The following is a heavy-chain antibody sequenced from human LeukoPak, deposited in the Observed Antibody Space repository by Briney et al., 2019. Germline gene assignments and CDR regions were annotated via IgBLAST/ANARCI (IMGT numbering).Heavy chain of an antibody. V-gene: IGHV4-34*01. J-gene: IGHJ4*02. CDR1: GGSFSGYY. CDR3: ASINYYDSSGYYPEGSY. D-gene: IGHD3-22*01. CDR2: INHSGST. Sequence: SETLSLTCAVYGGSFSGYYWSWIRQPPGKELEWIGEINHSGSTNYNPSLKSRVTISVDTSKNQFSLRLSSVTAADTAVYYCASINYYDSSGYYPEGSYWGQGTLVTVSS.